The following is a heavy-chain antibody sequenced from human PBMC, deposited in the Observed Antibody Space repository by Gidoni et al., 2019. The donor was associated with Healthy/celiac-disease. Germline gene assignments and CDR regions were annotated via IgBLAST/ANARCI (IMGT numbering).Heavy chain of an antibody. CDR2: ISGSGGST. Sequence: EVQLLESGGGLVQPGGSLRLSCAASGFTFSSYAMSWVRQAPGKGLEWVSAISGSGGSTYYADSVKGRFTISRDNSKNTLYLQMNSLRAEDTAVYYCAKGEWLQSLYYYYYMDVWGKGTTVTVSS. CDR1: GFTFSSYA. CDR3: AKGEWLQSLYYYYYMDV. V-gene: IGHV3-23*01. D-gene: IGHD3-3*01. J-gene: IGHJ6*03.